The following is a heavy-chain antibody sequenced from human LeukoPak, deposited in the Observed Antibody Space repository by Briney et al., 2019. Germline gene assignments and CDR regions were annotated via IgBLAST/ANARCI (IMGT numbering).Heavy chain of an antibody. V-gene: IGHV1-58*02. Sequence: ASVKVSCKASGFTFTSSAMQWVRQARGQRLEWIGWIVVGSGNTNYAQKFQERVTITRDMSTSTAYMELSSLRSEDTAVYYCARAGLELASPDYWGQGTLVTVSS. CDR3: ARAGLELASPDY. CDR1: GFTFTSSA. J-gene: IGHJ4*02. D-gene: IGHD1-7*01. CDR2: IVVGSGNT.